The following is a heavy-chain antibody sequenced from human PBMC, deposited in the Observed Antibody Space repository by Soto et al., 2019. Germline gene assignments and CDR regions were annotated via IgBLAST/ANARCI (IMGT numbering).Heavy chain of an antibody. CDR2: IDSDGTDT. CDR3: AKGRLAVGSDWFDS. D-gene: IGHD1-26*01. Sequence: GGSLRLSCEASGFTFYTYAMIWVRQAPGKGLEWVTAIDSDGTDTYYADFVKGRFTVSRDNSKNTLYLQMWSLTAEDTALYYCAKGRLAVGSDWFDSWGPGTLVTVSS. V-gene: IGHV3-23*05. CDR1: GFTFYTYA. J-gene: IGHJ5*01.